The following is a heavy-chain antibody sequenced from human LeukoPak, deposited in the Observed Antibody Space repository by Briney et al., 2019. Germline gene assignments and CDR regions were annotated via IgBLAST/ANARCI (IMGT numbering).Heavy chain of an antibody. V-gene: IGHV3-74*01. CDR3: ARVGYCSGGSCYSGEYFDY. CDR2: INSDGSST. D-gene: IGHD2-15*01. J-gene: IGHJ4*02. CDR1: GFTFSSYW. Sequence: GGSLRLSCAASGFTFSSYWMHWVRQAPGKGLVWVSRINSDGSSTSYADSVKGRFTISRGNAKNTLYLQMNSLRAEDTAVYYCARVGYCSGGSCYSGEYFDYWGQGTLVTVSS.